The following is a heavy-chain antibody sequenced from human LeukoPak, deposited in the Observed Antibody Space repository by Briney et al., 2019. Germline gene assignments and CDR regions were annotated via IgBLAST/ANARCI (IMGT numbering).Heavy chain of an antibody. CDR2: ISGSDVST. CDR3: ANDPYSSGSTYYFDY. V-gene: IGHV3-23*01. D-gene: IGHD6-19*01. J-gene: IGHJ4*02. Sequence: PGGSLRLSCAASGFTFSSYAMAWVRQAPGKGLEWVSAISGSDVSTYYADSVKGRFTISRDNSKNTLYLQMNSLRAEDTAVYYCANDPYSSGSTYYFDYWGQGTLVTVSS. CDR1: GFTFSSYA.